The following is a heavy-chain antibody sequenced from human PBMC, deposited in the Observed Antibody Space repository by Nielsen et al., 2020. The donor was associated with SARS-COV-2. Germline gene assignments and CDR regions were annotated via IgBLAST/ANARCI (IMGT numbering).Heavy chain of an antibody. D-gene: IGHD3-22*01. CDR1: GFTFSSYG. V-gene: IGHV3-30*18. CDR3: AKSYYYDSSGYHDYFQH. J-gene: IGHJ1*01. CDR2: ISYDGSNK. Sequence: GESLKISCAASGFTFSSYGMHWVRQAPGKGLEWVAVISYDGSNKYYADSVKGRFTISRDNSKNTLYLQMNSLRAEDTAVYYCAKSYYYDSSGYHDYFQHWGQGTLVTVSS.